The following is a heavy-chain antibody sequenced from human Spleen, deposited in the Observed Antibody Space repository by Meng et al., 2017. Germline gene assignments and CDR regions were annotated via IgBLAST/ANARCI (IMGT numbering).Heavy chain of an antibody. CDR1: GYSFSTYW. Sequence: GESLKISCKGSGYSFSTYWIGWVRHMRGKGLEWMGIIFPGDSDTRYGPSFQGQVTISVDKSISTAYLQWSSLKASDTAMYYCASGQWPHYFDYWGQGTLVTVSS. CDR2: IFPGDSDT. V-gene: IGHV5-51*01. J-gene: IGHJ4*02. D-gene: IGHD6-19*01. CDR3: ASGQWPHYFDY.